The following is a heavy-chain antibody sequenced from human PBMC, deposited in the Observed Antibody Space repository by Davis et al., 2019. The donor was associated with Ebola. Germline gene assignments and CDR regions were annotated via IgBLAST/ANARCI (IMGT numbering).Heavy chain of an antibody. J-gene: IGHJ4*02. V-gene: IGHV1-69*02. CDR3: EGNYYGSGSYRPYFDY. CDR1: GGTFSSYT. D-gene: IGHD3-10*01. CDR2: IIPILGIA. Sequence: SVKVSCKASGGTFSSYTISWVRQAPGQGLEWMGRIIPILGIANYAQKFQGRVTITADKSTSTAYMELSSLRAEDTAVYYCEGNYYGSGSYRPYFDYWGQGTLVTVSS.